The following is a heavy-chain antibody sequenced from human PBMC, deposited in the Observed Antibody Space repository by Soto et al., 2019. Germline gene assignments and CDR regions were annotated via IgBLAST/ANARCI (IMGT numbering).Heavy chain of an antibody. D-gene: IGHD1-26*01. CDR2: IKSKTDGGTR. CDR3: TRGSYQGNYYYYGMDV. CDR1: GFTFSNAW. Sequence: EVQLVASGGGLVKPGGSLRLSCAASGFTFSNAWMSWVRQVPGKGLEWVGRIKSKTDGGTRDYAAPVKGRFTISSEDSKKTLYLQMNSLKAEDTGVYYCTRGSYQGNYYYYGMDVWGQGTTVTVSS. J-gene: IGHJ6*02. V-gene: IGHV3-15*01.